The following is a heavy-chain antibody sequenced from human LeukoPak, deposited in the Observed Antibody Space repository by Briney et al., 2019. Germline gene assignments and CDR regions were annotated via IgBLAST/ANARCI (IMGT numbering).Heavy chain of an antibody. V-gene: IGHV1-46*01. CDR3: AREQRGGRSGSLGGLFASYYMDV. J-gene: IGHJ6*03. CDR2: INPSDGAT. Sequence: ASVKVSCKASGYTFTMYYIHWVRQAPGQGLEWMGMINPSDGATTYAQRFQGRVTMTRDMSTTTVYMDLRSLRSEDTAVYFCAREQRGGRSGSLGGLFASYYMDVWGRGTTVTVSS. CDR1: GYTFTMYY. D-gene: IGHD1-26*01.